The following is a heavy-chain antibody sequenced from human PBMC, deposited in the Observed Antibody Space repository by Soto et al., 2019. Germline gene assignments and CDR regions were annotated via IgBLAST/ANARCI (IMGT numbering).Heavy chain of an antibody. CDR3: ARGASGSYYGSSYNWFDP. Sequence: PGGSLRLSCAASGFTFSNYAMNWVRQAPGKGLEWVSYISHKSSAIYHADSVKGRFTISRDNAKNTLHLQMDNLRVEDTAIYYCARGASGSYYGSSYNWFDPWGQGTLVTVSS. CDR2: ISHKSSAI. J-gene: IGHJ5*02. D-gene: IGHD3-10*01. CDR1: GFTFSNYA. V-gene: IGHV3-48*01.